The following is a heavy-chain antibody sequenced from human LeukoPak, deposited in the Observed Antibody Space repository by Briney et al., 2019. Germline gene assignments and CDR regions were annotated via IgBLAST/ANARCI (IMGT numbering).Heavy chain of an antibody. CDR3: ARETGWLQFEGGFDY. D-gene: IGHD5-24*01. CDR1: GGSISSSSYY. V-gene: IGHV4-39*07. Sequence: ETLSLTCTVSGGSISSSSYYWGWIRPPPGKGLEWIGSIYYSGSTYYNPSLKSRVTISVDTSKNQFSLKLSSVTAADTAVYYCARETGWLQFEGGFDYWGQGTLVTVSP. CDR2: IYYSGST. J-gene: IGHJ4*02.